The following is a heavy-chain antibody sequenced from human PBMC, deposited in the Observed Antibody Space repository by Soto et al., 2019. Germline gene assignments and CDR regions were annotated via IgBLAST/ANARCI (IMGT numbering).Heavy chain of an antibody. CDR3: ARDTGLGDYKGDAFDI. D-gene: IGHD4-17*01. J-gene: IGHJ3*02. CDR2: IYYSGST. Sequence: QVQLQESGPGLVKPSQTLSLTCTVSGGSISSGGYYWSWIRQHPGKGLEWIGYIYYSGSTYYNPSLKSRVTISVDTSKNQFSLKLSSVTAADTAVYYCARDTGLGDYKGDAFDIWGQGTMVTVSS. V-gene: IGHV4-31*03. CDR1: GGSISSGGYY.